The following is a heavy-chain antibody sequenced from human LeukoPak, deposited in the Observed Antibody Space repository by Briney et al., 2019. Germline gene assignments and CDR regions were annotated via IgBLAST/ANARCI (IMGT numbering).Heavy chain of an antibody. CDR3: AREAHLYGIDY. J-gene: IGHJ4*02. D-gene: IGHD4-17*01. CDR1: GGSISSYY. V-gene: IGHV4-59*01. CDR2: IYYSGST. Sequence: SPSETLSLTCTVSGGSISSYYWSWIRQPPGKGLEWIGYIYYSGSTNYNPSLKSRVTISVDTSKNQFSLKLSSVTAADTAVYYCAREAHLYGIDYWGQGTLVTVSS.